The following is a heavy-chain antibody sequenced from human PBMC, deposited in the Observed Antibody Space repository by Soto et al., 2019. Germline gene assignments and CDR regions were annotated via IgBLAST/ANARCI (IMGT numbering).Heavy chain of an antibody. V-gene: IGHV4-4*02. Sequence: QLQLQESGPGLVRPSGTLSLTCGVSGGSISRSKWWTWVRQHPGKRPLWIGEKYYSRGTNYNPSLTGRVTTSLDKSKIHFSLELTSVTAADTAGYYCAGQDYSCSRDASFLVNGFFDLWGRGILVTVSS. J-gene: IGHJ2*01. CDR2: KYYSRGT. CDR1: GGSISRSKW. CDR3: AGQDYSCSRDASFLVNGFFDL. D-gene: IGHD6-6*01.